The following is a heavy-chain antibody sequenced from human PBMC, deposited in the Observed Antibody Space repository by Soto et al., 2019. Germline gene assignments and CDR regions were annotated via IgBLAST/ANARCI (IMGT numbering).Heavy chain of an antibody. CDR3: ARKGTTFTYYYYYMDV. CDR1: GFTFSSYS. Sequence: GGSLRLSCAASGFTFSSYSMNWVRQAPGKGLEWVSYISSSSSTIYYADSVKGRFTISRDNAKNSLYLQMNSLRAEDTAVYYCARKGTTFTYYYYYMDVWGKGTTVTVSS. J-gene: IGHJ6*03. D-gene: IGHD1-7*01. CDR2: ISSSSSTI. V-gene: IGHV3-48*01.